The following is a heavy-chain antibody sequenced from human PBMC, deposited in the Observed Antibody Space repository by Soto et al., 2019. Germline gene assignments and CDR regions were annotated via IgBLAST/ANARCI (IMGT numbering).Heavy chain of an antibody. Sequence: GGSLRLSCAASGFTFSDYYMSWIRQAPGKGLEWVSYISSSGSTIYYADSVKGRFTISRDNAKNSLYLQMNSLRAEDTAVYYCARLGFSYGDRARTIGYWGQGTLVTVSS. CDR2: ISSSGSTI. D-gene: IGHD4-17*01. J-gene: IGHJ4*02. CDR3: ARLGFSYGDRARTIGY. CDR1: GFTFSDYY. V-gene: IGHV3-11*01.